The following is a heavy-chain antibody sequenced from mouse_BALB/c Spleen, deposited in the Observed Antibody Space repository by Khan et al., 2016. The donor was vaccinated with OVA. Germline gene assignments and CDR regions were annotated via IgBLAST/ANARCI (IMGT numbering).Heavy chain of an antibody. J-gene: IGHJ3*01. CDR1: GFSLTRYG. D-gene: IGHD2-4*01. CDR2: IWSGGST. Sequence: VQLVESGPGLVQPSQSLSITCTVSGFSLTRYGVHWVRQSPGQGLEWLGVIWSGGSTDYNAAFISRLSISKDNSKSQVFFKMSSLQANDTAIYYCARNDDYDEGLAYWGQGTLVTVSA. CDR3: ARNDDYDEGLAY. V-gene: IGHV2-2*02.